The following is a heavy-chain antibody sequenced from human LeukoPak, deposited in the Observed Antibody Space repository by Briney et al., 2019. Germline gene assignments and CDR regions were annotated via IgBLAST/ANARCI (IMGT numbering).Heavy chain of an antibody. Sequence: GGSLRLSCAASGFTFSSYAMSWVRQAPGKGLEWVSAISGSGGSTYYADSVEGRFTISRDNSKNTLYLQMNSLRAEDTAVYYCAKEPYDSSGYYDAFDIWGQGTMVTVSS. V-gene: IGHV3-23*01. CDR3: AKEPYDSSGYYDAFDI. J-gene: IGHJ3*02. CDR2: ISGSGGST. D-gene: IGHD3-22*01. CDR1: GFTFSSYA.